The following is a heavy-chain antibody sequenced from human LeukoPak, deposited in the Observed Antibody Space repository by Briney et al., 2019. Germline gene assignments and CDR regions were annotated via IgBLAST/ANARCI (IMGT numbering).Heavy chain of an antibody. CDR1: GVTFGNYW. Sequence: QPGGSLRLSCAASGVTFGNYWMSWVRQAPGKGLEWVANIKQDGSVKYYVDSVKGRFTISRDNAKNSLYLQMNSVRAEDTALYYCARFCYDSSGYVDYWRQGTLVTVST. CDR3: ARFCYDSSGYVDY. CDR2: IKQDGSVK. D-gene: IGHD3-22*01. J-gene: IGHJ4*02. V-gene: IGHV3-7*01.